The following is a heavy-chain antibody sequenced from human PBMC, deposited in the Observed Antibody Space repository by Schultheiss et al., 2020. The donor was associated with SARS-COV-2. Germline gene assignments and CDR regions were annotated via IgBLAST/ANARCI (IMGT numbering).Heavy chain of an antibody. CDR2: IWYDGSNK. CDR3: ASRNYDILTGYYSGDDY. Sequence: GGSLRLSCAASGFTFSSYAMSWVRQAPGKGLEWVAVIWYDGSNKYYADSVKGRFTISRDNSKNTLYLQMNSLRVEDTAVYYCASRNYDILTGYYSGDDYWGQGTLVTVSS. CDR1: GFTFSSYA. J-gene: IGHJ4*02. D-gene: IGHD3-9*01. V-gene: IGHV3-33*08.